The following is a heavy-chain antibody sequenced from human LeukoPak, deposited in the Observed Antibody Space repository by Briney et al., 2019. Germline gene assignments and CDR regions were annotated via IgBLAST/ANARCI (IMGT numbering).Heavy chain of an antibody. J-gene: IGHJ5*02. D-gene: IGHD3-9*01. Sequence: GGSLRLSCADSGFTFSNYWMSWVRQAPGKGLEWVANIKPDGSEKNYVDSVKGRFTISRDNAKNSLYLQMNTLRAEDTAVYYCARGYYDILTGYYQANWFDPWGQGTLVTVSS. CDR2: IKPDGSEK. CDR3: ARGYYDILTGYYQANWFDP. V-gene: IGHV3-7*03. CDR1: GFTFSNYW.